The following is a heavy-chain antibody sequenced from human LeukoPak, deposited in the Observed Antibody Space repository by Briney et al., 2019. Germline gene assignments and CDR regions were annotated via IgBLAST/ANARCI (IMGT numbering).Heavy chain of an antibody. CDR1: GFTFSSYA. CDR2: ISYDGSNK. J-gene: IGHJ5*02. D-gene: IGHD2-15*01. V-gene: IGHV3-30*04. Sequence: PGRSLRLSCAASGFTFSSYAMHWVRQAPGKGLEWVAVISYDGSNKYYADSVKGRFTISRDNSKNTLYPQMNSLRAEDTAVYYCARARDIVVVVAAPHWFDPWGQGTLVTVSS. CDR3: ARARDIVVVVAAPHWFDP.